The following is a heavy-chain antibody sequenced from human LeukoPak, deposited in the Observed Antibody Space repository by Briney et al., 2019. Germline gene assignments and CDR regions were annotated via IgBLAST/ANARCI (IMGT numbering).Heavy chain of an antibody. CDR1: GGIFSNYA. D-gene: IGHD4-23*01. CDR3: ARGWLAETTVVTPYNY. CDR2: IIPIFGTA. Sequence: SVKVSCKASGGIFSNYALNWVRQAPGQGLEWMGGIIPIFGTAHYAQKFQGRVTITADESTSAAYMELRSLRSEDTAVYYCARGWLAETTVVTPYNYWGQGTLVTVSS. V-gene: IGHV1-69*13. J-gene: IGHJ4*02.